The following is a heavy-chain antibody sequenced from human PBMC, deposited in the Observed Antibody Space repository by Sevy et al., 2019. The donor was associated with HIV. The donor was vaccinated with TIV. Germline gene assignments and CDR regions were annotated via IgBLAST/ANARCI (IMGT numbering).Heavy chain of an antibody. V-gene: IGHV3-7*01. J-gene: IGHJ4*02. D-gene: IGHD2-15*01. Sequence: GESLKISCAASGFTFSSYWMSWVRQAPGKGLEWVANIKQDGSEKYYVDSVKGRFTISRDNAKNSLYLQMNSLRAEDTAVYYCAREYLLRFDYWGQGTLVTVSS. CDR2: IKQDGSEK. CDR1: GFTFSSYW. CDR3: AREYLLRFDY.